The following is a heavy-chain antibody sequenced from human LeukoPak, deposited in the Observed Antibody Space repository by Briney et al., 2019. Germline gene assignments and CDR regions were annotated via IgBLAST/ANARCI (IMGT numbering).Heavy chain of an antibody. J-gene: IGHJ6*03. Sequence: SETLSLTCTVSGGYIGSYYWSWIRQPAGKGLEWIGRIHTSENTDYNPSLKSRVTMSVDMSTSQFSLRLTSVTAADTAVYYCAREGDYGDYSKSFYYMDVWGKGTAVTVSS. V-gene: IGHV4-4*07. D-gene: IGHD4-17*01. CDR3: AREGDYGDYSKSFYYMDV. CDR1: GGYIGSYY. CDR2: IHTSENT.